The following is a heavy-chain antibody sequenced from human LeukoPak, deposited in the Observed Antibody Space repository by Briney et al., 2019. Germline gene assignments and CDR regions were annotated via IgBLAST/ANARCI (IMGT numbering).Heavy chain of an antibody. D-gene: IGHD3-3*01. CDR1: GYTFTSYG. J-gene: IGHJ6*02. V-gene: IGHV1-18*01. CDR2: ISAYNGNT. Sequence: ASVKVSCKASGYTFTSYGISWVRQAPGQGLEWMGWISAYNGNTNYAQKLQGRVTMTTDTSTSTAYMELRSLRSDDTAVYYCATSKGPFYDFWSGYHLLYYCGMDVWGQGTTVTVSS. CDR3: ATSKGPFYDFWSGYHLLYYCGMDV.